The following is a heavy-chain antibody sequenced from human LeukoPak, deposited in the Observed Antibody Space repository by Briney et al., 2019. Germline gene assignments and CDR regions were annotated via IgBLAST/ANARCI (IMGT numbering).Heavy chain of an antibody. CDR2: ISAYNGNT. J-gene: IGHJ5*02. CDR3: ARGPLMSSWFDP. Sequence: ASVKVSCKVSGYTLTELSMHWVRQAPGQGLEWMGWISAYNGNTNYAQKFQGRVTITADESTSTAYMELSSLRSEDTAVYYCARGPLMSSWFDPWGQGTLVTVSS. CDR1: GYTLTELS. D-gene: IGHD6-13*01. V-gene: IGHV1-18*01.